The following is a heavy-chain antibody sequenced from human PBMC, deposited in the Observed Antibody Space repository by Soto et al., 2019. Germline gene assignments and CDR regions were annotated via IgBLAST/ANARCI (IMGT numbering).Heavy chain of an antibody. CDR2: IIPILGIA. Sequence: QVQLVQSGAEVKKPGSSVKVSCKASGGTFSSYTISWVRQAPGQGLEWMGRIIPILGIANYAQKFQGRVTITADKSTSTAYMELSSLRSEDTAVYYCARLQQLRVTAYYFDYWGQGTLVTVSS. J-gene: IGHJ4*02. V-gene: IGHV1-69*02. CDR3: ARLQQLRVTAYYFDY. D-gene: IGHD6-13*01. CDR1: GGTFSSYT.